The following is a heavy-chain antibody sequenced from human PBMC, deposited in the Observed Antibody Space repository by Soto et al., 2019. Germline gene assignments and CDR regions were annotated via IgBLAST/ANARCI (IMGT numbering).Heavy chain of an antibody. CDR2: SWFDGSIA. CDR3: ARDGARIDSSGKFDY. V-gene: IGHV3-33*01. D-gene: IGHD3-22*01. J-gene: IGHJ4*02. CDR1: GFKFTNYG. Sequence: QVQLVESGGGVVQPGRSLRLSCVASGFKFTNYGLNWVRQTPGKGLEWVAISWFDGSIAYYAESVKGRFTISRDDSRNTVYLHMTSLRGEDTAMYYCARDGARIDSSGKFDYWGQGAQVTVSS.